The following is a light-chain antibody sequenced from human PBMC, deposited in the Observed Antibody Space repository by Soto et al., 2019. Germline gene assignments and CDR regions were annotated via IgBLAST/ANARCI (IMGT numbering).Light chain of an antibody. CDR3: QQYGSSGT. CDR2: GAS. Sequence: EIVLTQSPGTLSLSPGERATLSCRASQSVSNNYLAWDQQKPGQAPRLLIYGASNRATGIPDRFRGSGSGTYVTLTISRLEPEDLAVYYCQQYGSSGTFGQGTKVEIK. V-gene: IGKV3-20*01. CDR1: QSVSNNY. J-gene: IGKJ1*01.